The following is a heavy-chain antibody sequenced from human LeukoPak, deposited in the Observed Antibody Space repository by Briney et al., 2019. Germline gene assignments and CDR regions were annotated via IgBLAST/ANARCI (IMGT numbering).Heavy chain of an antibody. D-gene: IGHD6-19*01. CDR3: ARGSSGWPFDY. J-gene: IGHJ4*02. CDR1: GYTFTSYY. V-gene: IGHV1-46*01. CDR2: INPSGGSA. Sequence: ASVKVSCKASGYTFTSYYMHWVRQAPGQGLEWMGIINPSGGSASYAQKFQGRVTMTRDTSTSTVYMEVSSLRSEDTAVYYCARGSSGWPFDYWGQGTLVTVSS.